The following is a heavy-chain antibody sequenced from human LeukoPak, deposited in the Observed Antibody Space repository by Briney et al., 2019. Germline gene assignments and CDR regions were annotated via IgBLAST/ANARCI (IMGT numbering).Heavy chain of an antibody. V-gene: IGHV4-59*08. J-gene: IGHJ4*02. Sequence: KPSETLSLSCTVSGGSISSYYWSWIRQPPGKGLEWIGYIYYSGSTNYNPSLKSRVTISLDKSQNQFSLRLSSVTAADTAVYYCARNPRDGHTFDYWGQGTLVTVSS. CDR3: ARNPRDGHTFDY. CDR2: IYYSGST. CDR1: GGSISSYY.